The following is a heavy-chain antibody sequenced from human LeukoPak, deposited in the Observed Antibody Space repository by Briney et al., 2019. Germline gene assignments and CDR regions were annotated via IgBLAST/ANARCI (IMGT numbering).Heavy chain of an antibody. CDR1: GGSFSDYY. Sequence: SETLSLTCAVYGGSFSDYYWTWIRQSPGKGLEWIGGINHSGATDYNPSLKSRVTISVDTSKNQFSLKVRSVTAADTAVYYCARRVRGVSFYYYNGMDVWGQGTTVTVSS. CDR2: INHSGAT. CDR3: ARRVRGVSFYYYNGMDV. D-gene: IGHD3-10*01. J-gene: IGHJ6*02. V-gene: IGHV4-34*01.